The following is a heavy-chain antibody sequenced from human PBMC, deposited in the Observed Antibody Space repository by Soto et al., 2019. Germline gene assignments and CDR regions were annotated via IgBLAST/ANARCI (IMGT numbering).Heavy chain of an antibody. J-gene: IGHJ5*02. CDR1: GYTFTNND. CDR3: ARMDIFGSSNWFDP. Sequence: ASVKVSCKASGYTFTNNDVSWVRQATGQGLEWMGWVNPGSGDTGYAQKFQGRLTMTRDISIATAYMELNSLTSEDTAIYYCARMDIFGSSNWFDPWGQGTLVTVSS. D-gene: IGHD3-10*01. V-gene: IGHV1-8*01. CDR2: VNPGSGDT.